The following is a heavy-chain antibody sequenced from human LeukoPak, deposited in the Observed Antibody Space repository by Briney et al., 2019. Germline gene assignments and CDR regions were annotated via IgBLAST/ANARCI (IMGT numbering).Heavy chain of an antibody. CDR1: GFTFSDHY. V-gene: IGHV3-30*03. CDR3: ARGSVGATGKLDY. D-gene: IGHD1-26*01. J-gene: IGHJ4*02. CDR2: ISYDGSNK. Sequence: GGSLRLSCAASGFTFSDHYMDWVRQAPGKGLEWVAVISYDGSNKYYADSVKGRFTISRDNSKNTLYLQMNSLRAEDTAVYYCARGSVGATGKLDYWGQGTLVTVSS.